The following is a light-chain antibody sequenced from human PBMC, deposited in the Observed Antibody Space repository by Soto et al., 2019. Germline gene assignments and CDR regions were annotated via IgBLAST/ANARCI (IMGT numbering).Light chain of an antibody. V-gene: IGKV3-15*01. CDR2: GAS. CDR1: QSVSSN. CDR3: QQYNNWPRT. Sequence: EIVMTHSPGTLSLSPWETATLSFRAGQSVSSNLAWYQQKPGQAPRLLIFGASARATGIPARISGSGSGTEFTLTISSLQSEDFAVYYCQQYNNWPRTFGQGTKVDIK. J-gene: IGKJ1*01.